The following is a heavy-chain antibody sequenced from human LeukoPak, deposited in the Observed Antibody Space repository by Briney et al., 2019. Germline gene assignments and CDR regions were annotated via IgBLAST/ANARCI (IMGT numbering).Heavy chain of an antibody. V-gene: IGHV3-7*04. J-gene: IGHJ4*02. Sequence: GGSLRLSCAASGLTFSNYWMTWVRQAPGKGLEWVANINQDGSDKYYVDSVKGRFTISRDNAKNSLFLQMNSLRVEDTAVYYCTGARPVAGTDYWGQGTLVTVSS. CDR1: GLTFSNYW. CDR3: TGARPVAGTDY. CDR2: INQDGSDK. D-gene: IGHD6-19*01.